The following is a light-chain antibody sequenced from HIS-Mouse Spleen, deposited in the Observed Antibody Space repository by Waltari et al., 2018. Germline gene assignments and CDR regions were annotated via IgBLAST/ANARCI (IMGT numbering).Light chain of an antibody. Sequence: SSELTRDPAVSVALGQTVRITCQGDSPRRYYESWYQQKQGPAPVLVIYGKNTRPSGIPDRFSGSSSGNTASLTITGAQAEDEADYYCNSRDSSGNHLVFGGGTKLTVL. J-gene: IGLJ3*02. CDR1: SPRRYY. V-gene: IGLV3-19*01. CDR3: NSRDSSGNHLV. CDR2: GKN.